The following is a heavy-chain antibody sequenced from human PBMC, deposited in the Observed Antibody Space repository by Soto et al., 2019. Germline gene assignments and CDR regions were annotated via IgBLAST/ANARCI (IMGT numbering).Heavy chain of an antibody. CDR2: MNPNTGNS. Sequence: VKVSCKASGYTFTSYDIYWVRQATGQGLEWMGWMNPNTGNSGYAQKFQGRVTVTSDTSINTVYMELSSLRSEDTAVYYCARRAETNGWNGFGADKYYFDFWGQGTLVTVSS. CDR1: GYTFTSYD. V-gene: IGHV1-8*01. J-gene: IGHJ4*02. D-gene: IGHD1-1*01. CDR3: ARRAETNGWNGFGADKYYFDF.